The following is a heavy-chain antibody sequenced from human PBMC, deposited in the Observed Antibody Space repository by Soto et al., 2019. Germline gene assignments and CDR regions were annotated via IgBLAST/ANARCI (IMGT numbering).Heavy chain of an antibody. CDR3: ARVSYDYYGSGSYYNPEFGY. Sequence: PGGSLRLSCAASGFTFSSYWMSWVRQAPGKGLKWVANIKQDGSEKYYVDSVKGRFTISRDNAKNSLYLQMNSLRAEDTAVYYCARVSYDYYGSGSYYNPEFGYWGQGTLVTVSS. J-gene: IGHJ4*02. V-gene: IGHV3-7*01. CDR1: GFTFSSYW. D-gene: IGHD3-10*01. CDR2: IKQDGSEK.